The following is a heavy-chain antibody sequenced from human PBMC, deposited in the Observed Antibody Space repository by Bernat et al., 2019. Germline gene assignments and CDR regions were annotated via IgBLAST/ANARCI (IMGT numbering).Heavy chain of an antibody. Sequence: QVQLVQSGAEVKKPGSSVKVSCKASGGTFSSYAISWVRQAPGQGLEWMGGIIPIFGTANYAQKFQGRVTITADESTSTAYMELSSLRSEDTAVYYCARDGGYYYDSSGYYWWARFQHWGQGILVTLCS. J-gene: IGHJ1*01. CDR1: GGTFSSYA. D-gene: IGHD3-22*01. V-gene: IGHV1-69*01. CDR3: ARDGGYYYDSSGYYWWARFQH. CDR2: IIPIFGTA.